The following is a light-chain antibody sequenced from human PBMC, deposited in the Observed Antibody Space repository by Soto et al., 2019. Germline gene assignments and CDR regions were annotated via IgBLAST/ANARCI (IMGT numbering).Light chain of an antibody. Sequence: DIVMTQSPDLLPVSLGERATIKCKSSQSVLFTSNNKDYLAWYQHKPGQTPRLLIYDTSTRATGVPARFSGSRSGPEFTLTINSLQSEGFAIYYCQPYNNWPLTFGGGTKVDIK. V-gene: IGKV4-1*01. CDR2: DTS. CDR1: QSVLFTSNNKDY. J-gene: IGKJ4*01. CDR3: QPYNNWPLT.